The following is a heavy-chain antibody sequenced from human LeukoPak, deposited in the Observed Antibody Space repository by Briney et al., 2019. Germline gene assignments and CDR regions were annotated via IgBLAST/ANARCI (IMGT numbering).Heavy chain of an antibody. CDR1: GFTFSSFA. J-gene: IGHJ5*02. V-gene: IGHV3-33*03. Sequence: GGSLRLSCTASGFTFSSFAMHWVRQAPGKGLEGVAMIYSDGKTKYYVDSVRGRFSISRDNSKNTLYLQMNSPTAEDTAVYYCVKEGLAYSDGSGDKRGWFDPWGQGTLVTISS. CDR3: VKEGLAYSDGSGDKRGWFDP. D-gene: IGHD6-25*01. CDR2: IYSDGKTK.